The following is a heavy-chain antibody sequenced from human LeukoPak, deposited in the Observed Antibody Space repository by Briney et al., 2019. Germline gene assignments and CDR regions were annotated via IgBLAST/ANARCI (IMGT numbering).Heavy chain of an antibody. CDR1: GCTFSSYA. D-gene: IGHD5-24*01. V-gene: IGHV1-69*05. Sequence: ASVKVSCKASGCTFSSYAISWVRQAPGQGLEWMGGIIPIFGTANYAQKFQGRVTITTDECTRTAYMELSSLRSEETAVYYCARARRSRDGYTFLDYWGQGTMVSVSS. CDR2: IIPIFGTA. CDR3: ARARRSRDGYTFLDY. J-gene: IGHJ4*02.